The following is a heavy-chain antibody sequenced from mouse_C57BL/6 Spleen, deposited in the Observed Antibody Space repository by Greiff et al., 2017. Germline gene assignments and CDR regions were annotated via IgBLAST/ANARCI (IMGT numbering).Heavy chain of an antibody. V-gene: IGHV1-42*01. CDR1: GYSFTGYY. CDR2: INPSTGGT. CDR3: ARRRSSYYFDY. Sequence: EVQLQQSGPELVKPGASVKISCKASGYSFTGYYMNWVKQSPEKSLEWIGEINPSTGGTTYNQKFKAKATLTVDKSSSTAYMQLKSLTSEDSAVYYCARRRSSYYFDYWGQGTTLTVSS. J-gene: IGHJ2*01.